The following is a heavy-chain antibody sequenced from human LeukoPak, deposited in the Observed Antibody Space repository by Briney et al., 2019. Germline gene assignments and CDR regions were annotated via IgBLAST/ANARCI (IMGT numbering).Heavy chain of an antibody. CDR2: IGVRGDDT. CDR3: AKPHIRMSTVCFFDS. J-gene: IGHJ4*02. V-gene: IGHV3-53*01. D-gene: IGHD5/OR15-5a*01. Sequence: GGSLRLSCAASGFTVSSNYMSWVRQAPGKGLEWVSGIGVRGDDTYYADSVKGRFNISRDNVDNTLFLQMNSLRAEYTAIYYCAKPHIRMSTVCFFDSWGQGTRVTVSS. CDR1: GFTVSSNY.